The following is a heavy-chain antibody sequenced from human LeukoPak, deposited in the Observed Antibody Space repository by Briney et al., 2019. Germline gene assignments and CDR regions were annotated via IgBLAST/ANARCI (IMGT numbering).Heavy chain of an antibody. J-gene: IGHJ4*02. CDR1: GGTFSSYA. V-gene: IGHV1-69*04. CDR2: IIPILGIA. CDR3: ARRTTGTKWFDY. Sequence: SVKVSCKASGGTFSSYAISWVRQAPGQGLEWMGRIIPILGIANYAQKFQGRVTITADKSTSTAYMELSSLRSEDTAVYYCARRTTGTKWFDYWGQGTLVTVSS. D-gene: IGHD1-1*01.